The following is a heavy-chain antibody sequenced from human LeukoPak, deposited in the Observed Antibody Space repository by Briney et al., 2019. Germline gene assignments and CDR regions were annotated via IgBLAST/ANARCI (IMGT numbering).Heavy chain of an antibody. CDR1: GGSIGTYY. CDR2: IYVTGT. CDR3: ARHIGGGIEDMDV. Sequence: SETLSLTCTVSGGSIGTYYWSWVRQSPGTGLEWIGYIYVTGTRYNPYLQSRVTISLDRSRNQFFLKMTSVTAADTAVYYCARHIGGGIEDMDVWGRGTKVTVSS. V-gene: IGHV4-59*08. D-gene: IGHD3-16*02. J-gene: IGHJ6*03.